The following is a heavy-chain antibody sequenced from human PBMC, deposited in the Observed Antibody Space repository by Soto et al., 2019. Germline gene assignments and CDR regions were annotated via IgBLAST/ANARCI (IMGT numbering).Heavy chain of an antibody. CDR2: IRGKANSYAT. Sequence: GGSLRLSCAASGFTFSGSAMHWVRQASGKGLEWVGRIRGKANSYATAYAASVKGRFTISRDDSVNTAYLQMNSLKTEDTAVYYCTRHSGTPGTPFDYWGQGTLVTVSS. CDR1: GFTFSGSA. CDR3: TRHSGTPGTPFDY. V-gene: IGHV3-73*01. D-gene: IGHD1-1*01. J-gene: IGHJ4*02.